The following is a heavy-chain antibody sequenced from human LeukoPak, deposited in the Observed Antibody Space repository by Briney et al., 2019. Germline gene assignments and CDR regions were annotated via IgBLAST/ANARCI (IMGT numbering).Heavy chain of an antibody. D-gene: IGHD6-13*01. Sequence: GGSLRLSCAASGFTFSSYAMHWVRQAPGKGLEWVAVISYDGSNKYYADSVKGRFTISRDNSKNTLYLQMNSLRAEDTAVYYCAKSVGRTGIAAAGTESGYYYYGMDVWGQGTTVTVSS. CDR3: AKSVGRTGIAAAGTESGYYYYGMDV. J-gene: IGHJ6*02. CDR2: ISYDGSNK. V-gene: IGHV3-30-3*02. CDR1: GFTFSSYA.